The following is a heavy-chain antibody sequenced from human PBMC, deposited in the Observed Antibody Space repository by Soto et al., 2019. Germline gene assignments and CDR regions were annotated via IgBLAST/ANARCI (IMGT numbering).Heavy chain of an antibody. J-gene: IGHJ6*03. V-gene: IGHV3-15*01. CDR2: IKSKTDGGTT. Sequence: GGSLRLSCAASGFTFSNAWMSWVRQAPGKGLEWVGRIKSKTDGGTTDYAAPVKGRFTISRDDSKNTLYLQMNSLKTEDTAVYYCTTPLNYYGSGSYYFVGVFSYYYYMDVWGKGTTVTVSS. CDR1: GFTFSNAW. D-gene: IGHD3-10*01. CDR3: TTPLNYYGSGSYYFVGVFSYYYYMDV.